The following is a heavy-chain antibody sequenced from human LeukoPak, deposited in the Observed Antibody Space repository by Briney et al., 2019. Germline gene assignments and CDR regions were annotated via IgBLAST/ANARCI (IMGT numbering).Heavy chain of an antibody. V-gene: IGHV3-30-3*01. CDR2: ISYDGINK. CDR3: ARDLSGYGGYYNGMDV. D-gene: IGHD3-22*01. CDR1: GFTFSSFA. Sequence: SGGSLRLSCAASGFTFSSFAMHWVRQAPGKGLEWVAVISYDGINKYYAESVKGRFTISRDISKNTLYLQMNSLRPEDTAVYYCARDLSGYGGYYNGMDVWGQGTTVTVSS. J-gene: IGHJ6*02.